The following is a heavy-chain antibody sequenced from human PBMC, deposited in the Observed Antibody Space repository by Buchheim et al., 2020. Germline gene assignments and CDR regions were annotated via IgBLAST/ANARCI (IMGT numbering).Heavy chain of an antibody. D-gene: IGHD3-16*01. CDR1: GGSISSSNW. Sequence: QVQLQESGPGLVKPSGTLSLTCAVSGGSISSSNWCIWVRQPPGKGLEWIGEISHSGSTNYTPSLKSLFTISLDKSKDQFLLKLSSVTAADTAVYYCAMITKRTAMDVWGQGTT. CDR3: AMITKRTAMDV. V-gene: IGHV4-4*02. CDR2: ISHSGST. J-gene: IGHJ6*02.